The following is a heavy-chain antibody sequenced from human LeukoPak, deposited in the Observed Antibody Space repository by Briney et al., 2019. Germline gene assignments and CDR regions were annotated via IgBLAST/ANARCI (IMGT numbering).Heavy chain of an antibody. CDR1: GFTFSSYW. V-gene: IGHV3-7*01. CDR2: IKQDGSEK. Sequence: GGSLRLSCAASGFTFSSYWMSWVRQALGKGLEWVANIKQDGSEKYYVDSVKGRFTISRDNAKNSLYLQMNSLRAEDTAVYYCASSPRPYYDFWSGYGAFDIWGQGTMVTVSS. J-gene: IGHJ3*02. CDR3: ASSPRPYYDFWSGYGAFDI. D-gene: IGHD3-3*01.